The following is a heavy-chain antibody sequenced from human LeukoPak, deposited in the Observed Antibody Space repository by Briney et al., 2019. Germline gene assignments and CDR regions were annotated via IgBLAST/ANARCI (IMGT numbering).Heavy chain of an antibody. D-gene: IGHD5-18*01. Sequence: SENLSLTCNVSAGSISSGDYYWSWIRQPPGKGLEWIGYIYYSGTTYYNPSLKSRSTISVDTSKNQFSLKMSSVTAADTAVYYCARDRGGYGAETDWGQGTLVTVSS. CDR1: AGSISSGDYY. J-gene: IGHJ4*02. V-gene: IGHV4-30-4*01. CDR3: ARDRGGYGAETD. CDR2: IYYSGTT.